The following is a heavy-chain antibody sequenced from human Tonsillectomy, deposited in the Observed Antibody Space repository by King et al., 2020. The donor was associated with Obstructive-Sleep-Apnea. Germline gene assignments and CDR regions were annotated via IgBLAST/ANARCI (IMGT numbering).Heavy chain of an antibody. Sequence: QLQESGPGLVKPSETLSLICTVSGSSIGGYCWSWIRQPPGKGLEWIGYFCYSGDTNYHPSLERRATISVDTSKSQISLKLNSVTAADTAIYYCTRDRHKGYDYWGQGTLVTVSS. CDR3: TRDRHKGYDY. CDR1: GSSIGGYC. CDR2: FCYSGDT. J-gene: IGHJ4*02. D-gene: IGHD3-22*01. V-gene: IGHV4-59*01.